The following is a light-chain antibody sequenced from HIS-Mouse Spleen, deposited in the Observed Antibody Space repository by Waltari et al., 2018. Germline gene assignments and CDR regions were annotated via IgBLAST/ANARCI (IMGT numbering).Light chain of an antibody. J-gene: IGLJ2*01. CDR3: YSTDSSGNHRV. CDR2: EDS. Sequence: SYELTQPPSVSVSPGQTARITCSGDALPKKYAYWYQQKSGQAPVLGIYEDSKRPSGIPEGFSGSRSGTMATLTISGAQVEDEADYYCYSTDSSGNHRVFGGGTKLTVL. CDR1: ALPKKY. V-gene: IGLV3-10*01.